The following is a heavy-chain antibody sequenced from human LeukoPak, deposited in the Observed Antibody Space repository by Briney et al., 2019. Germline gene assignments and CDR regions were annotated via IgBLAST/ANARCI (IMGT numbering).Heavy chain of an antibody. CDR3: ASRGRLRANDSSGYYLDY. CDR1: GFTFSSYG. V-gene: IGHV3-30*03. D-gene: IGHD3-22*01. Sequence: GGSLRLSCAASGFTFSSYGMHWVRQAPGKGLEWVAVISYDGSNKYYADSVKGRFTISRDNSKNTLYLQMNSLRAEDTAVYYCASRGRLRANDSSGYYLDYWGQGTLVTVSS. J-gene: IGHJ4*02. CDR2: ISYDGSNK.